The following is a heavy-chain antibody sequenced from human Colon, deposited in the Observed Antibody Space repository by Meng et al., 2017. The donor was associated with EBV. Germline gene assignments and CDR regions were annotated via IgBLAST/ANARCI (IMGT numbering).Heavy chain of an antibody. CDR1: GYTFIRFA. D-gene: IGHD1-26*01. Sequence: QLQLVQYGSELKKPGASVKVSCKASGYTFIRFAISWVRQAPGQGLEWMGWISSYNVDTRYAHKFQGRVTMTTDTSTSTAYMELRSLTSDDTAVYYCARDPSLSGSQFDHWGQGTLVTVSS. CDR2: ISSYNVDT. J-gene: IGHJ4*02. V-gene: IGHV1-18*01. CDR3: ARDPSLSGSQFDH.